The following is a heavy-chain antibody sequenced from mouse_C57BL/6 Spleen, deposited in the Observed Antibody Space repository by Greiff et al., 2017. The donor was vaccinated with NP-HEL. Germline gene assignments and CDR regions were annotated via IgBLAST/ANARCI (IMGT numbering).Heavy chain of an antibody. CDR1: GFTFTDYY. V-gene: IGHV7-3*01. CDR2: IRNKANGYTT. D-gene: IGHD1-1*01. J-gene: IGHJ2*01. Sequence: EVQGVESGGGLVQPGGSLSLSCAASGFTFTDYYMSWVRQPPGKALEWLGFIRNKANGYTTEYSASVKGRFTISRDNSQSILYLQMNALRAEDSATYYCARYDGSSWGSDYWGQGTTLTVSS. CDR3: ARYDGSSWGSDY.